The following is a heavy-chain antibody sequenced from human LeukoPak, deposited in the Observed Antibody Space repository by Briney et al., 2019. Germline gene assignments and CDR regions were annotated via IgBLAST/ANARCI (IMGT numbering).Heavy chain of an antibody. Sequence: PSETLSLTCTVSGGSFSSHYWSWIRQPPGKGLEWIGYIYYSGSTNYNASLKSRVTISVDTSTNQFSLKLSSVTAADTAVYYCARDDYRGVTNFDPWGQGTLVTVSS. J-gene: IGHJ5*02. CDR3: ARDDYRGVTNFDP. D-gene: IGHD3-10*01. CDR2: IYYSGST. V-gene: IGHV4-59*11. CDR1: GGSFSSHY.